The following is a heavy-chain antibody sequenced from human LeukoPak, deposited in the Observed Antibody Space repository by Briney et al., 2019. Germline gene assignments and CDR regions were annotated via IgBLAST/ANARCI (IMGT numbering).Heavy chain of an antibody. Sequence: SETLSLTCTVSGGSINYYYWMWIRQPPGKGLGWIGYIYYSGGTHYNPSLKSRVTMLVDTSKNQFSLKLTAVTAADTAVYYCARDIASGDLANLAYWGQGTLVTVSS. CDR3: ARDIASGDLANLAY. CDR1: GGSINYYY. V-gene: IGHV4-59*01. J-gene: IGHJ4*02. D-gene: IGHD3-16*01. CDR2: IYYSGGT.